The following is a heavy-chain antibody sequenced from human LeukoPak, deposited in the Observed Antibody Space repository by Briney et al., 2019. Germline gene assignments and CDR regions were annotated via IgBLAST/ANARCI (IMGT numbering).Heavy chain of an antibody. V-gene: IGHV3-74*01. CDR1: GFTFSSYW. CDR2: INSDGSST. CDR3: ARAPRDYGDYGADY. Sequence: GGSLRLPCAASGFTFSSYWMHWVRQAPGKGLVWVSRINSDGSSTSYADSVKGRFTISRDNAKNTLYLQMNSLRAEDTAVYYCARAPRDYGDYGADYWGQGTLVTVSS. D-gene: IGHD4-17*01. J-gene: IGHJ4*02.